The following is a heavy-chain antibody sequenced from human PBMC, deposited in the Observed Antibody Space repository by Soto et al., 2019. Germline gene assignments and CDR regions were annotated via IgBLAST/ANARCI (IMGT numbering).Heavy chain of an antibody. CDR2: INPNSGGT. CDR1: GYTFTGYY. J-gene: IGHJ5*02. Sequence: ASVKVSCKASGYTFTGYYMHWVRQAPGQGLEWMGWINPNSGGTNYAQKFQGWVTMTRDTSISTAYMELSRLRSDDTAVYYCGRSAQGLEIRGGWWFDPWGQGTPVTVSS. V-gene: IGHV1-2*04. D-gene: IGHD2-15*01. CDR3: GRSAQGLEIRGGWWFDP.